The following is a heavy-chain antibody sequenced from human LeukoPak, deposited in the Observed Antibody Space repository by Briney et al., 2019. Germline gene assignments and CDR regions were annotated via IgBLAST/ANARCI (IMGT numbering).Heavy chain of an antibody. Sequence: SETLSLTCAVYGGSFSGYYWSWIRQHPGKGLEWIGYIYYSGSTYYNPSLKSRVTISVDTSKNQFSLKLSSVTAADTAVYYCARELYYYDSSGYYYDAVFDYWGQGTLVTVSS. V-gene: IGHV4-31*11. CDR1: GGSFSGYY. CDR2: IYYSGST. D-gene: IGHD3-22*01. CDR3: ARELYYYDSSGYYYDAVFDY. J-gene: IGHJ4*02.